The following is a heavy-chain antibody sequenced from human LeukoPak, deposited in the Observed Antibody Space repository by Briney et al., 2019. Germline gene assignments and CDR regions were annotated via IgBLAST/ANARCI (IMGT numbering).Heavy chain of an antibody. CDR3: ARARQPYVYYDY. Sequence: PSETLSLTCTVSGGSISSGGYYWSWIRQHPGKGLEWIGYIYYSGSTYYNPPLKSRVTISVDTSKNQFSLKLSSVTAADTAVYYCARARQPYVYYDYWGQGTLVTVSS. CDR2: IYYSGST. J-gene: IGHJ4*02. CDR1: GGSISSGGYY. D-gene: IGHD2-8*01. V-gene: IGHV4-31*03.